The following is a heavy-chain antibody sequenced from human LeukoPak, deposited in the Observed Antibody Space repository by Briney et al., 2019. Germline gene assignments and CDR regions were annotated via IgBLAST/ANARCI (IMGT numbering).Heavy chain of an antibody. CDR3: ARARQRGYSYGLDAFDI. J-gene: IGHJ3*02. CDR1: GGSISSYY. Sequence: PSETLSLTCTVSGGSISSYYWSWIRQPPGKGLEWIGYIYYSGSTNYNPSLKSRVTISVDTSKNQFSLKLSSVTAADTAVYYCARARQRGYSYGLDAFDIWGQGTMVTVSS. V-gene: IGHV4-59*01. D-gene: IGHD5-18*01. CDR2: IYYSGST.